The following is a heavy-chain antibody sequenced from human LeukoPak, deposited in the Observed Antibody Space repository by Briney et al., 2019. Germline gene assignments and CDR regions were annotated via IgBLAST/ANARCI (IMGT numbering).Heavy chain of an antibody. CDR1: GFTLSSSS. Sequence: GGSLRLSCAASGFTLSSSSMNWVRQAPGKGLEWVSSISSSSSYIYYADSVKGRFTISRDNAKNSLNLQMNSLRAEDTAVYYCARDRLFGNLPDYWGQGTLVTVSS. D-gene: IGHD1-7*01. J-gene: IGHJ4*02. CDR3: ARDRLFGNLPDY. V-gene: IGHV3-21*01. CDR2: ISSSSSYI.